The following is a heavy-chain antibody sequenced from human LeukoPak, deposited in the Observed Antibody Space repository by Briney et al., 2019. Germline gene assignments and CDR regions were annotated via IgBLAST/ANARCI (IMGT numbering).Heavy chain of an antibody. CDR2: MNPSSGIT. CDR3: ARDHFIVGAPAGDY. V-gene: IGHV1-8*01. D-gene: IGHD1-26*01. J-gene: IGHJ4*02. Sequence: ASVKVSCKASGYTFISYDINWVRQATGQGLEWMGWMNPSSGITGYAQKFQGRVSMTRNTSISTAYMELSSLKSEDTAVYYCARDHFIVGAPAGDYWGQGTLVTVSS. CDR1: GYTFISYD.